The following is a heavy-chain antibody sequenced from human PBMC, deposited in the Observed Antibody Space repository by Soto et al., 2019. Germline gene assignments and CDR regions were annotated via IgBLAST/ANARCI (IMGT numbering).Heavy chain of an antibody. V-gene: IGHV3-23*05. CDR3: AKGGYNYGFLFDC. CDR1: GFTFSTYA. D-gene: IGHD5-18*01. Sequence: PGGSLRLSCAASGFTFSTYAMSWVRQAPGKGLEWVSTIDNSGGTTYYADSVKGRFTISRDNSKNTLYLQMNSLRAEDTAVYYCAKGGYNYGFLFDCWGQGTLVTVSS. CDR2: IDNSGGTT. J-gene: IGHJ4*02.